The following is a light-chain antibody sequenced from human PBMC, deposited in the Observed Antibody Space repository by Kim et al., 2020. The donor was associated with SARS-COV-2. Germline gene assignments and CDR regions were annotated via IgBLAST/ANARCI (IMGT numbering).Light chain of an antibody. CDR1: QGINNY. CDR3: QQYSSYPRT. Sequence: DIQMTQSPTSLSASIGDRVTITCRASQGINNYLVWFQQKPGKAPKSLVYGGSSECSSSGSGTYFILTINNLQPEDFATYYCQQYSSYPRTFGQGTKVDIK. J-gene: IGKJ1*01. CDR2: GG. V-gene: IGKV1-16*02.